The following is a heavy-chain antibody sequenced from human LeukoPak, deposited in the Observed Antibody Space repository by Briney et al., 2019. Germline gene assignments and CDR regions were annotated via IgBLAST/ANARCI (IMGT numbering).Heavy chain of an antibody. CDR1: GFTFSSYA. CDR3: ARKDYYYDSSGYLTGGFDY. CDR2: ISGRDGRT. V-gene: IGHV3-23*01. J-gene: IGHJ4*02. D-gene: IGHD3-22*01. Sequence: GGSLRLSCAASGFTFSSYAMSWVRQAPGKGLEWVSAISGRDGRTYYTDSVKGRFTISRDNSKNTLYLQMNSLRAEDTAVYYCARKDYYYDSSGYLTGGFDYWGQGTLVTVSS.